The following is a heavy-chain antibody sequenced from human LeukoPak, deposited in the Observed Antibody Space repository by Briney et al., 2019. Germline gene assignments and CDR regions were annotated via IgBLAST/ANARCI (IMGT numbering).Heavy chain of an antibody. CDR2: MSGSGGRT. V-gene: IGHV3-23*01. D-gene: IGHD4-17*01. CDR1: GFLFSPQA. Sequence: GGSLRLSCVASGFLFSPQAINWVRQAPGKGLEWVSGMSGSGGRTYYEDSVKGRFTISRDSSKNTLYLQMNSLRVEDTAVYYCAKNYGNYYYYYGMDVWGQGTTVTVSS. J-gene: IGHJ6*02. CDR3: AKNYGNYYYYYGMDV.